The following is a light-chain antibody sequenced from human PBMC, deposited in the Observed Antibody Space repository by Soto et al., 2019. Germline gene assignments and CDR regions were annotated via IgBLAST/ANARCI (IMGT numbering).Light chain of an antibody. Sequence: EIVMTQSPATLSVSPGERATLSCRASQSVSSNLAWYQQKPGQAPRLLIYCASTRATGIPARFSGSGSGTEFTLTISSLQSEDFAVYYCQQYNNWPFTFGPGTKVDI. CDR1: QSVSSN. V-gene: IGKV3-15*01. CDR3: QQYNNWPFT. CDR2: CAS. J-gene: IGKJ3*01.